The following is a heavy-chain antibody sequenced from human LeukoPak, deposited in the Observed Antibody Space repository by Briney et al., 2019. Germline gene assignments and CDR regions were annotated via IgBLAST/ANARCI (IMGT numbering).Heavy chain of an antibody. CDR2: INRDGSGT. J-gene: IGHJ4*02. V-gene: IGHV3-74*01. CDR1: GFTFSSYR. CDR3: TYANVATLDY. Sequence: GGSLRLSCAASGFTFSSYRMHWVRHAPGKGLVWVSHINRDGSGTTYADSVKGRFTISRDNAKNTPYLQMNSLRAEDTAVYYCTYANVATLDYWGQGTLVTVSS. D-gene: IGHD5-12*01.